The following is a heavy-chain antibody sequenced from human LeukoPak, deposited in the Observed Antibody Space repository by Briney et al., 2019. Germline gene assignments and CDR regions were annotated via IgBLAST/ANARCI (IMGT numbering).Heavy chain of an antibody. CDR2: IIPIFGTA. V-gene: IGHV1-69*06. CDR3: ARRYCSSTSCYAGMGLPFDY. J-gene: IGHJ4*02. Sequence: SVKVSCKASGGTFSSYAISWVRQDPGQGLEWMGGIIPIFGTANYAQKFQGRVTITADKSTSTAYMELSSLRSEDTAVYYCARRYCSSTSCYAGMGLPFDYWGQGTLVTVSS. D-gene: IGHD2-2*01. CDR1: GGTFSSYA.